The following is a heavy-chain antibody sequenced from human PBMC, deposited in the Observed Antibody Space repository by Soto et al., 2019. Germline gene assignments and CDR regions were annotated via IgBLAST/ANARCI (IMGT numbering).Heavy chain of an antibody. D-gene: IGHD2-8*01. CDR2: INPSGGST. Sequence: QVQLVQSGAEVKKPGASVKVSCKASGYTFTSYYMHWVRQAPGQGLEWLGRINPSGGSTTYAQKFQGRVTMTRDTSTSTVYMELSSLRSEDTAVYYCGSSVISWSAMDVCGQGTTVTVSS. J-gene: IGHJ6*01. CDR1: GYTFTSYY. CDR3: GSSVISWSAMDV. V-gene: IGHV1-46*03.